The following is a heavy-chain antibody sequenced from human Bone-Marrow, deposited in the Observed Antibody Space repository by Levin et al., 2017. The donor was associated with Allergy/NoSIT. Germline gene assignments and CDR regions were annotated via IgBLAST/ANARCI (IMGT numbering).Heavy chain of an antibody. J-gene: IGHJ6*02. Sequence: SCAASGFTFRAYTMHWVRQAPGKGLEWVALISHDGLKTYYADSVKGRFTISRDNSRNTLFVEMNSLRPEDTAMYYCARETVQWLVRGVDVWGQGTTVTVSS. D-gene: IGHD6-19*01. V-gene: IGHV3-30*04. CDR2: ISHDGLKT. CDR3: ARETVQWLVRGVDV. CDR1: GFTFRAYT.